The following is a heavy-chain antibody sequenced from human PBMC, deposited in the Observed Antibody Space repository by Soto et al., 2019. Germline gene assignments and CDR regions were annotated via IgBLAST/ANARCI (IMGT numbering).Heavy chain of an antibody. CDR2: IYYSGST. J-gene: IGHJ4*02. Sequence: PSETLSLTCTVSGGSISSYYWSWIRQPPGKGLEWIGYIYYSGSTNYNPSLKSRVTISVDTSKNQFSLKLSSMTAADTAVYYCARVGKNYDFWSGHKYYFDYWGQGTLVTVSS. V-gene: IGHV4-59*01. D-gene: IGHD3-3*01. CDR1: GGSISSYY. CDR3: ARVGKNYDFWSGHKYYFDY.